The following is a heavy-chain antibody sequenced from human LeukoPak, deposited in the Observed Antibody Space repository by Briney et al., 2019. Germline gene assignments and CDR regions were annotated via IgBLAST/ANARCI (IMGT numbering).Heavy chain of an antibody. Sequence: ASVKVSCKASGYTFTSYDINWVRQATGQGLEWMGWMNPNSGNTGYAQKFQGRVTITRNTSISTAYMELRSLRSDDTAVYYCPRGGWDSSGWPFDYWGQGTLVTVSS. D-gene: IGHD6-19*01. CDR3: PRGGWDSSGWPFDY. J-gene: IGHJ4*02. V-gene: IGHV1-8*03. CDR2: MNPNSGNT. CDR1: GYTFTSYD.